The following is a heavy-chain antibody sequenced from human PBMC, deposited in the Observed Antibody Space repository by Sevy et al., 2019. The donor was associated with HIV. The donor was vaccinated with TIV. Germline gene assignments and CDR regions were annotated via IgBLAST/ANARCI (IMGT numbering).Heavy chain of an antibody. CDR2: ITFSSNTI. J-gene: IGHJ4*02. V-gene: IGHV3-48*01. CDR1: GFTFSNYN. D-gene: IGHD6-13*01. CDR3: ARHQLRVSATGFDY. Sequence: GGSLRLSCAASGFTFSNYNMDWVRQAPGKGLEWVSYITFSSNTIYYADSVKGRFTISRYNAKKSLYLQMNSLRAEDTAVYYCARHQLRVSATGFDYWGQGTLVTVSS.